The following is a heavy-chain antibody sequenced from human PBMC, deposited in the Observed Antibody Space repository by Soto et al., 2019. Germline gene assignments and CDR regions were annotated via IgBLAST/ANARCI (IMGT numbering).Heavy chain of an antibody. J-gene: IGHJ3*02. CDR2: IFPGDSDT. CDR1: GYNFANYW. V-gene: IGHV5-51*01. CDR3: AAGYTNGTDAFDI. D-gene: IGHD2-8*01. Sequence: VESLNISCKDSGYNFANYWIVWVLQMPGKGLEWMGMIFPGDSDTKNSPSLQGQITMSVDKSDSSAYLQWRSLKASDTAMYYCAAGYTNGTDAFDIWGQGTMVTVSS.